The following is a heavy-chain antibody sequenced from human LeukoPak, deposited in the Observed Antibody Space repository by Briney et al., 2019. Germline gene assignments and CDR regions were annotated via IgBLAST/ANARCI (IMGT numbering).Heavy chain of an antibody. V-gene: IGHV4-34*01. J-gene: IGHJ4*02. CDR1: GGSFSGYY. D-gene: IGHD4-17*01. CDR2: INHSGST. Sequence: SETLSLTCAVYGGSFSGYYWSWIRQPPGKGLEWIGEINHSGSTNYNPSLKSRVTISADTSKNQFSLRLSSVTAADTAVYYCARESDYGDHGSFDYWGQGTLVTVSS. CDR3: ARESDYGDHGSFDY.